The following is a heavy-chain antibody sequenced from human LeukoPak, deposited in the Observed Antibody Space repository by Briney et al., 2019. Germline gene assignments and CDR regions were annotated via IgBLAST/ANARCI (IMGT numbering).Heavy chain of an antibody. CDR1: GFTFSRYW. CDR2: IKTDGTST. Sequence: PGGSLRLSCAASGFTFSRYWMHWVRHAPGKGLIWVSRIKTDGTSTNYADSVKGRFTISRDNAQNTLYLQMNSLRAEDTALYYCAKDTSIGRYCTNGVCSPFDYWGQGTLVTVSS. J-gene: IGHJ4*02. CDR3: AKDTSIGRYCTNGVCSPFDY. D-gene: IGHD2-8*01. V-gene: IGHV3-74*01.